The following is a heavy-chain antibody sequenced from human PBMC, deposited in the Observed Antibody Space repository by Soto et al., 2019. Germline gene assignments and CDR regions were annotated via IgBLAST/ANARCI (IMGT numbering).Heavy chain of an antibody. CDR2: IDPSDSYT. V-gene: IGHV5-10-1*01. Sequence: GESLKISCKGSGYSFTSYWISWVRQMPGKGLEWMGRIDPSDSYTNYSPSFQGHVTISADKSISTAYLQWSSLKASDTAMYYCARRNYDFWSGTYYGMDVWGQGTMVTVSS. J-gene: IGHJ6*02. D-gene: IGHD3-3*01. CDR3: ARRNYDFWSGTYYGMDV. CDR1: GYSFTSYW.